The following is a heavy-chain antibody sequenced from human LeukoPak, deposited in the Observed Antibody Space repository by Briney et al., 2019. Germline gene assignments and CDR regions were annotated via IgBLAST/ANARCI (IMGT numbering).Heavy chain of an antibody. CDR2: RSIYNGNT. Sequence: ASVKVSCKASGYAFINYGISWVRQAPGQGLEWMGWRSIYNGNTDYKLQGRVTMTTDTSTSTAYMELRSPRSDDTAVYYCARGGQAAQSSSWYFYFDYWGQGTLVTVSS. D-gene: IGHD6-13*01. CDR3: ARGGQAAQSSSWYFYFDY. J-gene: IGHJ4*02. CDR1: GYAFINYG. V-gene: IGHV1-18*01.